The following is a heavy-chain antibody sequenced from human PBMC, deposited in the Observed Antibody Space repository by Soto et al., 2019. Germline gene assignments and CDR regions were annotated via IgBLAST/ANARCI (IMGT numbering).Heavy chain of an antibody. J-gene: IGHJ4*02. CDR2: IYYSGST. D-gene: IGHD1-26*01. CDR3: ARRWGAAVDY. Sequence: QVQLQESGPGLVKPSETLSLTCTVSGGSISSYYWSWIRQLPGKGLEWIGYIYYSGSTNYNPSLKSRVTISVDTSKNQFSLKLSSVTAADTAVYYCARRWGAAVDYWGQGTLVTVSS. V-gene: IGHV4-59*08. CDR1: GGSISSYY.